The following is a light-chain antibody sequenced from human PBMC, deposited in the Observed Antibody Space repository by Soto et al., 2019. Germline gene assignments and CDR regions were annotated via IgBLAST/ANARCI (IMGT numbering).Light chain of an antibody. J-gene: IGLJ3*02. V-gene: IGLV1-47*01. CDR2: TNN. CDR1: SSNIGSNG. Sequence: QSVLTQPPSASGTPGQRVTISCSGSSSNIGSNGVYWYQQRPGTAPKVLIYTNNQRPSGVPGRFSGSKSGTSASLAISGLRAEDEADYYCETWDASLSGRVFGGGTQLTVL. CDR3: ETWDASLSGRV.